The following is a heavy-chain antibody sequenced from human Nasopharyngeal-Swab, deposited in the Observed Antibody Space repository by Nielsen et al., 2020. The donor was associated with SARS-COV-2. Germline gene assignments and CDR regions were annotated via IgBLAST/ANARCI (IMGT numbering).Heavy chain of an antibody. CDR3: AKAAEGYYDILTGYSIMYYFDH. CDR1: GFTFSSYA. Sequence: GGSLRLSCAASGFTFSSYAMSWVRQAPGKGLEWVSAINGSGGSTYYADSVKGRFTISRDNSKNTLYLQMNSLRAEDTAVYYCAKAAEGYYDILTGYSIMYYFDHWRQGTLVTVSS. J-gene: IGHJ4*02. D-gene: IGHD3-9*01. V-gene: IGHV3-23*01. CDR2: INGSGGST.